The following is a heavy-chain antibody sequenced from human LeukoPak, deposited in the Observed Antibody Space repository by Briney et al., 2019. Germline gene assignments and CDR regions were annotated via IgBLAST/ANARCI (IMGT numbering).Heavy chain of an antibody. Sequence: SETLSLTCTVSGGSISSYYWSWIRQPPGEGLEWIGYIYYSGSTNYNPSLKSRVTISVDTSKNQFSLKLSSVTAADTAVYYCARAVTMVRGVSLVGDAFDIWGQGTMVTVSS. CDR1: GGSISSYY. D-gene: IGHD3-10*01. V-gene: IGHV4-59*01. CDR2: IYYSGST. CDR3: ARAVTMVRGVSLVGDAFDI. J-gene: IGHJ3*02.